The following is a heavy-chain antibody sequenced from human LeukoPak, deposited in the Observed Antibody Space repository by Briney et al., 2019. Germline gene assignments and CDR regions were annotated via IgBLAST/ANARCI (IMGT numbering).Heavy chain of an antibody. CDR1: GGTCISYA. CDR2: IIPIFGTA. V-gene: IGHV1-69*01. Sequence: SVKVSCKASGGTCISYAISWVRQAPGQGLEWMGGIIPIFGTANYAQKFQGRVTITADESTSTAYMELSSLRSEDTAVYYCASTYYYEHGWFDPWGQGTLVTVSS. D-gene: IGHD3-22*01. CDR3: ASTYYYEHGWFDP. J-gene: IGHJ5*02.